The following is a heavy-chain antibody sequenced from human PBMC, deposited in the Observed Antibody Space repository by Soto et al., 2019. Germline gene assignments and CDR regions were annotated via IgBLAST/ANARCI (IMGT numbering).Heavy chain of an antibody. D-gene: IGHD3-16*02. J-gene: IGHJ6*02. Sequence: EVQLVESGGGLVKPGGSLRLSCAASGFTFSGYSMNWVRQAPGKGLEWVSAISGSGGSTYYADSVKGRFTISRDNSKNTLYLQMNSLRAEDTAVSYCAKAGVITFGGVIVIPEYGMDVWGQGTTVTVSS. V-gene: IGHV3-23*04. CDR1: GFTFSGYS. CDR2: ISGSGGST. CDR3: AKAGVITFGGVIVIPEYGMDV.